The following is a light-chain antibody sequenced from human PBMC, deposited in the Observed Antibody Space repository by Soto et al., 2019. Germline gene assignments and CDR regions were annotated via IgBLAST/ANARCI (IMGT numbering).Light chain of an antibody. CDR3: VQHYNYPPT. CDR1: QDIRND. Sequence: AIQMTQSPSSLSASVGARVTLTCRASQDIRNDLGWYQQKPGMAHRFLIYAAYNLQSGVQSRFSGSGSGTDFTLTIRSLQPEDFATYYCVQHYNYPPTFGQGTKVDIK. V-gene: IGKV1-6*01. CDR2: AAY. J-gene: IGKJ1*01.